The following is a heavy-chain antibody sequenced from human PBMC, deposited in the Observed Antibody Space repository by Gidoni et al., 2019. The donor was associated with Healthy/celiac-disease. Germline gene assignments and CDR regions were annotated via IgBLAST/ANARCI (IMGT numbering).Heavy chain of an antibody. D-gene: IGHD3-10*01. CDR1: GFTFSSYG. CDR2: IWYDGSNK. J-gene: IGHJ4*02. Sequence: YGAASGFTFSSYGMHWVRQAPGKGLEWVAVIWYDGSNKYYADSVKGRFTISRDNSKNTLYLQMNSLRAEDTAVYYCAREGAGVGDYVDYWGQGTLVTVSS. CDR3: AREGAGVGDYVDY. V-gene: IGHV3-33*01.